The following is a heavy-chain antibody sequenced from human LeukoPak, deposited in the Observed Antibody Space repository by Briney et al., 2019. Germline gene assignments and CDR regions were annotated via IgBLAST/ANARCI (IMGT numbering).Heavy chain of an antibody. CDR3: ARVTDTSSGWYYGMDV. CDR2: ISHDGSNK. V-gene: IGHV3-30-3*01. J-gene: IGHJ6*02. D-gene: IGHD6-19*01. Sequence: HPGGSLRLSCAASGFTFSSYAMHWVRQAPGKGLEWVAVISHDGSNKYYADSVKGRFTISRDNSKNTLYLQMNSLRAEDTAVYYCARVTDTSSGWYYGMDVWGQGTTVTVSS. CDR1: GFTFSSYA.